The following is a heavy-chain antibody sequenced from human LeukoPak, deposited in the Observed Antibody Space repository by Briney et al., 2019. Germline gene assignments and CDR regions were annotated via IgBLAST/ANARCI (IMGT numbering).Heavy chain of an antibody. CDR2: INPSGGST. J-gene: IGHJ4*02. CDR1: GYTFTSYD. D-gene: IGHD1-7*01. V-gene: IGHV1-46*01. CDR3: ARERWNYAPLDY. Sequence: GASVKVSCKASGYTFTSYDINWVRQAPGQGLEWMGIINPSGGSTSYAQKFQGRVTMTRDTSTSTVYMELSSLRSEDTAVYYCARERWNYAPLDYWGQGTLVTVSS.